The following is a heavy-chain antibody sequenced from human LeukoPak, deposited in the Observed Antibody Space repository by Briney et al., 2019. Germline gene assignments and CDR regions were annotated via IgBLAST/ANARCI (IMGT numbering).Heavy chain of an antibody. J-gene: IGHJ4*02. CDR2: IYPSDSTN. CDR3: ARRYCSSFACFSPLDY. Sequence: GESLKISCKGSGYTYTNYWIGWVRQMPGKGLEWMGTIYPSDSTNRYSPSFQGQVTISADKSFSTAYLQWSSLKASDTGMYYCARRYCSSFACFSPLDYWGQGTLVTVSS. CDR1: GYTYTNYW. V-gene: IGHV5-51*01. D-gene: IGHD2-2*01.